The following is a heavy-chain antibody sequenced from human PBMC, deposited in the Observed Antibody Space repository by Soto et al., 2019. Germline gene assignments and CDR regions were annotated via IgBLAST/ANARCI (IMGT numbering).Heavy chain of an antibody. J-gene: IGHJ4*02. CDR3: ARDLHGSNYLDYFDY. V-gene: IGHV3-48*02. CDR2: ISSSSSTI. CDR1: GFTFSSYS. D-gene: IGHD3-22*01. Sequence: GGSLRLSCAASGFTFSSYSLNWVRQAPGKGLEWVSYISSSSSTIYYADSVKGRFTISRDNAKNSLYLQMNSLRDEDTAVYYCARDLHGSNYLDYFDYWGQGTLVTVSS.